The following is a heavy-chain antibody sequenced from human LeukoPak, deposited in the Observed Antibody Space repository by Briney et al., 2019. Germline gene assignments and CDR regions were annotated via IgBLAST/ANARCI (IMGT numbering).Heavy chain of an antibody. V-gene: IGHV4-39*01. CDR3: AGVVVVPAGAGLQLNWFDP. Sequence: PSETLSLTCTVSGGSISSRNYFWGWIRQPPGKGLEWIGSMYYSGIVYYNPSLQSRVTIDLGTSKNQVSLELRSVTAADTAVYYCAGVVVVPAGAGLQLNWFDPWGQGTLVTVSS. D-gene: IGHD2-2*01. CDR2: MYYSGIV. CDR1: GGSISSRNYF. J-gene: IGHJ5*02.